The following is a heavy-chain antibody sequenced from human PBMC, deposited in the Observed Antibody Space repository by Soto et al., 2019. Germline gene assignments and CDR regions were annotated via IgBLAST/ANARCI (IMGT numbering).Heavy chain of an antibody. CDR2: ISAYNGNT. CDR1: GYTFTNYG. V-gene: IGHV1-18*01. D-gene: IGHD2-2*01. CDR3: ARVGAYCVSTSCHDY. J-gene: IGHJ4*02. Sequence: QVQLVQSGAEVKKPGASVKVSCKASGYTFTNYGISWVRQAPGQGLEWMGWISAYNGNTDYAQKLQGRVTMTTDTSTSTAYMERRSLRSDDTAVYHCARVGAYCVSTSCHDYWGQGTLVTVSS.